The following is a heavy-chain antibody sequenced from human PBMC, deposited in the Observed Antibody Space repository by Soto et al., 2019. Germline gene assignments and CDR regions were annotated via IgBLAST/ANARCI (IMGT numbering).Heavy chain of an antibody. CDR2: IYYSGST. CDR3: ARDHIPFRGATTSGMDV. CDR1: GGSISSGGYY. V-gene: IGHV4-31*03. Sequence: TLSLTCTVSGGSISSGGYYWSWIRQHPGKGLEWIGYIYYSGSTYYNPSLKSRVTISVDTSKNQFSLKLSSVTAADTAVYYCARDHIPFRGATTSGMDVWGQGTKVTVSS. D-gene: IGHD1-26*01. J-gene: IGHJ6*02.